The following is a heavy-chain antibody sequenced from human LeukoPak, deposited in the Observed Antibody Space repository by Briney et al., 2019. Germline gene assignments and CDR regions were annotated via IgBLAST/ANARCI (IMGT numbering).Heavy chain of an antibody. CDR3: GKTDIYFNPIDY. CDR2: IHRDGRT. D-gene: IGHD3-9*01. V-gene: IGHV4-4*02. J-gene: IGHJ4*02. Sequence: SETLSLTCAVSGVSISTSEWWIWVRQPPGQGLEWIGEIHRDGRTRYNPSLTSRVTMSMDYSKNQFSLNVRFVTAADTAIYYCGKTDIYFNPIDYWGPGSLVTVSS. CDR1: GVSISTSEW.